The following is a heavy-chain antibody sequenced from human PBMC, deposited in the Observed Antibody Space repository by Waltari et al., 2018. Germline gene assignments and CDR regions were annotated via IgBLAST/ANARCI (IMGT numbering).Heavy chain of an antibody. CDR2: IKIEGSVT. J-gene: IGHJ3*02. Sequence: EVRLAESGGGLVQPGGSLRLSCAASGFMFTDHWMHWVRQAPGKGLVWVSHIKIEGSVTNYGNAVQGRFTISRDNAKKTIYLQMNGLRAEDTALYYCVRSLNFTSEMWGQGTMVTVSS. CDR3: VRSLNFTSEM. V-gene: IGHV3-74*01. CDR1: GFMFTDHW.